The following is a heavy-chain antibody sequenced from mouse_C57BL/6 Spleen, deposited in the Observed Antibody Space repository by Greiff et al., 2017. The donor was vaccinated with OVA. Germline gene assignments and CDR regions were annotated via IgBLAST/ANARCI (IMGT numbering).Heavy chain of an antibody. CDR2: IYPRDGST. D-gene: IGHD2-5*01. CDR3: ARSYSRYRVSYAMDY. V-gene: IGHV1-85*01. Sequence: QVQLKESGPELVKPGASVKLSCKASGYTFTSYDINWVKQRPGQGLEWIGWIYPRDGSTKYNEKFKGKATLTVDTSSSTAYMELHSLTSEDSAVYFCARSYSRYRVSYAMDYWGQGTSVTVSS. J-gene: IGHJ4*01. CDR1: GYTFTSYD.